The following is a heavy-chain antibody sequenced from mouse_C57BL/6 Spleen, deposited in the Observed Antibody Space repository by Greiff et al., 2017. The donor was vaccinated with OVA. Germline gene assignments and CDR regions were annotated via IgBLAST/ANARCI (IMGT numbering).Heavy chain of an antibody. V-gene: IGHV1-81*01. CDR3: GYAEDFDV. D-gene: IGHD1-1*01. CDR1: GYTFTSYG. J-gene: IGHJ1*03. CDR2: IYPRCGNT. Sequence: VQLQQSGAELARPGASVKLSCKASGYTFTSYGISWVKQRTGQGLEWIGEIYPRCGNTYYNEKFKGKATLTADKSSSTAYMELRSLTSEDSAVYFCGYAEDFDVWGTGTTVTVSS.